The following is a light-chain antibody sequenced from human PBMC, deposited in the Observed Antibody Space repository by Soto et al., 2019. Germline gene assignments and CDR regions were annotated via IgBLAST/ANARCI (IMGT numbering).Light chain of an antibody. CDR1: QSLLYTSNNKNY. J-gene: IGKJ1*01. CDR2: WAS. Sequence: DFVVTQSPKSLAVTLGGRATINCKSSQSLLYTSNNKNYRAWYQQKPGQPPKLIIYWASTRESGVPDRFTGSGSGTDFTLTISNLQAEDAAVYYCQQYYTTPRTFGQGNNVDIK. CDR3: QQYYTTPRT. V-gene: IGKV4-1*01.